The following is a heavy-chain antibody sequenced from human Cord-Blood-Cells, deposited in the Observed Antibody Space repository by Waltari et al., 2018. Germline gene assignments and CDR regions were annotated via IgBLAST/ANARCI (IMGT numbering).Heavy chain of an antibody. CDR2: ISGSGGST. CDR1: GFTFSSYD. J-gene: IGHJ5*02. V-gene: IGHV3-23*01. CDR3: AKDRSGYSSSSWFDP. Sequence: EVQLLESGGGLVQPGGSLRLSCAASGFTFSSYDMSWVRQAPGKGLEWVSAISGSGGSTYYADSVKGRFTISRDNSKNTLYLQINSLRAEDTAVYYCAKDRSGYSSSSWFDPWGQGTLVTVSS. D-gene: IGHD6-6*01.